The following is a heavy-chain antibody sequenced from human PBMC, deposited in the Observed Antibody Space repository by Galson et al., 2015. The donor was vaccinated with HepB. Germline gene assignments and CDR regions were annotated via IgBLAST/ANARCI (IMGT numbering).Heavy chain of an antibody. J-gene: IGHJ4*02. D-gene: IGHD6-13*01. Sequence: SLRLSCAASGFTFGDYAMSWVRQAPGKGLEWVGFIRSKAYGGTTEYAASVKGRFTISRDDSKSIAYLQMNSLKTEDTAVYYCTRDSSSWLYYFDYWGQGTLVTVSS. CDR2: IRSKAYGGTT. V-gene: IGHV3-49*04. CDR3: TRDSSSWLYYFDY. CDR1: GFTFGDYA.